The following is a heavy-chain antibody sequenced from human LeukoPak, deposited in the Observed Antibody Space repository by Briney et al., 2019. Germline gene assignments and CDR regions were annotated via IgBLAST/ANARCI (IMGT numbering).Heavy chain of an antibody. Sequence: SETLSLTCTVSGGSISSYYWSWIRQPPGKGLEWIGYIYYSGSTNYNPSLKSRVTISVDTSKNQFSLKLSSVTAADTAVYYCARLRDSSGYPFFDYWGQGTLVTVSS. J-gene: IGHJ4*02. CDR2: IYYSGST. D-gene: IGHD3-22*01. CDR1: GGSISSYY. CDR3: ARLRDSSGYPFFDY. V-gene: IGHV4-59*08.